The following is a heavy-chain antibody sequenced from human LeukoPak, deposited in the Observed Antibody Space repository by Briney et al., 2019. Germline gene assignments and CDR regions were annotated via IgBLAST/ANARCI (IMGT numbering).Heavy chain of an antibody. CDR2: IWYDGSNK. CDR1: GFTFSSYD. CDR3: ARDASGSYELDC. Sequence: PGGSLRLSCAASGFTFSSYDMHWVRQAPGKGLEWVAVIWYDGSNKYYADSVKGRFTISRDNSKNTLYLQMNSLRAEDTAVYYCARDASGSYELDCRGQGTLVTVSS. D-gene: IGHD3-10*01. V-gene: IGHV3-33*01. J-gene: IGHJ4*02.